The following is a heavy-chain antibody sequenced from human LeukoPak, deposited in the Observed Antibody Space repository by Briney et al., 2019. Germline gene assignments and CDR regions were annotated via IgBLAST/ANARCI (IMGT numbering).Heavy chain of an antibody. J-gene: IGHJ4*02. D-gene: IGHD6-13*01. CDR3: ARDLTIAAAATYGY. CDR2: ISGSSTYI. CDR1: GFTFSSYS. V-gene: IGHV3-21*01. Sequence: GGSLRLSCAASGFTFSSYSMTWVRQAPGKGLEWVSFISGSSTYINYADAVKGRFTISRDNAKNSLYLQMNSLRAEDTAVYYCARDLTIAAAATYGYWGQGTLVTVSS.